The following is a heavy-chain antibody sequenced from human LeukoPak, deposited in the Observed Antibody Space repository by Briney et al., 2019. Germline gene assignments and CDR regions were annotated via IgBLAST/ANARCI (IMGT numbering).Heavy chain of an antibody. J-gene: IGHJ4*02. CDR2: ISYDGSNK. Sequence: PGGSLRLSCAASGFTFSSYAMHWVRQAPGKGLEWVAVISYDGSNKYYADSVKGRLTISRDNSKNTLYLQMNSLRAEDTAVYYCARDPYSYGYVSYWGQGTLVTVSS. CDR3: ARDPYSYGYVSY. CDR1: GFTFSSYA. V-gene: IGHV3-30*04. D-gene: IGHD5-18*01.